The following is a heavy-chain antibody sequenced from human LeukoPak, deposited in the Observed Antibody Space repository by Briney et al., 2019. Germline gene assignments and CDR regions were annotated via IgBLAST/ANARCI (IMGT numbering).Heavy chain of an antibody. CDR1: GFTFSSYA. CDR2: ISGSGGST. J-gene: IGHJ6*03. CDR3: AKVGEGFYYYYYMDV. D-gene: IGHD3-16*01. V-gene: IGHV3-23*01. Sequence: GGSLRLSCAASGFTFSSYAMSWVRQAPGKGLEWVSAISGSGGSTYYADSVKGRFTISRDNSKNTLYLQMNSLRAEDTAVYYCAKVGEGFYYYYYMDVWGKGTTVTVSS.